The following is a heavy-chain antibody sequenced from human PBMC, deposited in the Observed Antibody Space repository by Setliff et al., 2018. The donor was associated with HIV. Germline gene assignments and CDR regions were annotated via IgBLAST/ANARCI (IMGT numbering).Heavy chain of an antibody. CDR3: ARLMKTYYYDNSGYYAPWGNFDH. J-gene: IGHJ4*02. CDR1: GFSLSNARMG. Sequence: SGPTLVNPTETLTLTCTVSGFSLSNARMGVSWIRQPPGKALEWLAHIFSNDEKSYSTSLKSRLTISKDTSKSQVVLTMTNMEPVDTATYYCARLMKTYYYDNSGYYAPWGNFDHWGQGTLVTVSS. V-gene: IGHV2-26*01. D-gene: IGHD3-22*01. CDR2: IFSNDEK.